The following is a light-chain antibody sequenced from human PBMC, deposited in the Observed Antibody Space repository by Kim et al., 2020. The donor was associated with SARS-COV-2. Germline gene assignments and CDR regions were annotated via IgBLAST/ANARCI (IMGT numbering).Light chain of an antibody. Sequence: GDRVTITCRASHDISNYLAWFQHKPGKAPKLLIYGASALHSEVPSRFSGRGSGTDFSLTISSLQPEDVATFYCQSYNSVPWTFGQGTKVDIK. CDR3: QSYNSVPWT. CDR2: GAS. J-gene: IGKJ1*01. CDR1: HDISNY. V-gene: IGKV1-27*01.